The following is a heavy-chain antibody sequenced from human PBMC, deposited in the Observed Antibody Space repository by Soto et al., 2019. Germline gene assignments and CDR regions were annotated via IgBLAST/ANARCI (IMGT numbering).Heavy chain of an antibody. CDR1: GFTFSSYG. CDR2: ISYDGSNK. D-gene: IGHD2-15*01. CDR3: AKDQHVVVVGATLFDY. V-gene: IGHV3-30*18. J-gene: IGHJ4*02. Sequence: QVQLVESGGGVVQPGMSLRLSCAASGFTFSSYGMHWVRQAPGKGLEWVALISYDGSNKYYPDSVKGRFTISRDNSKNTLYLQMNSLRAEDTAVYYCAKDQHVVVVGATLFDYWGQGTLVTVSS.